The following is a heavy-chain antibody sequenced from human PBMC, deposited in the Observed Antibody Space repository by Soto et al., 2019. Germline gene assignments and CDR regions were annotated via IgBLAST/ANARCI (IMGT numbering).Heavy chain of an antibody. CDR2: IYYSGST. Sequence: SETLSLTCTVSGGSISSYYWSWIRQPPGKGLEWIGYIYYSGSTNYNPSLKSRVTISVDTSKNQFSLKLSSVTAAGTAVYYCAREGARRNWFDPWGQGTLVTVS. CDR1: GGSISSYY. CDR3: AREGARRNWFDP. J-gene: IGHJ5*02. V-gene: IGHV4-59*01.